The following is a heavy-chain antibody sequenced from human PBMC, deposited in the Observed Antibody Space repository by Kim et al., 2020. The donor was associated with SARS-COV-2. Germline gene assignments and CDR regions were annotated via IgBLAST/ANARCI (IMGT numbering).Heavy chain of an antibody. CDR3: ARVSITGTKKNYYSYYMDV. Sequence: GRFTISRDKAKNTLYLQVNSLRAEDTAVYYCARVSITGTKKNYYSYYMDVWGKGTTVTVSS. J-gene: IGHJ6*03. D-gene: IGHD1-20*01. V-gene: IGHV3-74*01.